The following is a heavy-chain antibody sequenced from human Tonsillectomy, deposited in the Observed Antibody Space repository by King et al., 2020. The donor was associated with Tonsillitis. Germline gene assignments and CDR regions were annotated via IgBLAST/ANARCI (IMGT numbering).Heavy chain of an antibody. CDR2: IYDSGST. CDR3: AGSGRTYGNYAGGGVFQSWCDP. CDR1: GGSISSYY. Sequence: QLQESGPGLVKPSETLSLTCTVSGGSISSYYWSWLRQPPGTGLEWIGYIYDSGSTHYNPSLKSRVTISVDTSKNQFSLKLNSVTAADTAVYYCAGSGRTYGNYAGGGVFQSWCDPWGQGTLVTVSS. J-gene: IGHJ5*02. D-gene: IGHD4-11*01. V-gene: IGHV4-59*01.